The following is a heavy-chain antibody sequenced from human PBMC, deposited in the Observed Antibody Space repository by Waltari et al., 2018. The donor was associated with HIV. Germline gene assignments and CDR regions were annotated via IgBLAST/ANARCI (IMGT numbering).Heavy chain of an antibody. V-gene: IGHV1-69*01. CDR3: VRDGGGYYDNSGYFGSFQY. Sequence: QVQLVPSEAGVWTSGYSVQISCKASGGAFRSYAVNRVRKVPGQGFEWLGGIIQIFETTNNAQKRKGREARNAEDKTATVYMELRGLKAEDAGTYYCVRDGGGYYDNSGYFGSFQYWGQGTMVSVAS. J-gene: IGHJ1*01. CDR1: GGAFRSYA. D-gene: IGHD3-22*01. CDR2: IIQIFETT.